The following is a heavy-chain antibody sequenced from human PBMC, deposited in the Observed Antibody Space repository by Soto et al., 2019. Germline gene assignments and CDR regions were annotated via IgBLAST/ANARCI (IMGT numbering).Heavy chain of an antibody. D-gene: IGHD3-22*01. V-gene: IGHV4-30-2*01. CDR1: GGSISSGGYS. CDR3: ARVSSNYYYDSSGAGAFDI. Sequence: PSETLSLTCAVSGGSISSGGYSWSWIRQPPGKGLEWIGYIYHSGSTYYNPSLKSRVTISVDRSKNQFSLKLSSVTAADTAVYYCARVSSNYYYDSSGAGAFDICGQGTMVTVSS. J-gene: IGHJ3*02. CDR2: IYHSGST.